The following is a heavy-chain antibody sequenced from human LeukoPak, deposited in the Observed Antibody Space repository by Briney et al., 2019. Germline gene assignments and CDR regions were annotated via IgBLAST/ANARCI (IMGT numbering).Heavy chain of an antibody. Sequence: GASVKVSCKASGYTFTSYYMHWVRQAPGQGLEWMGWINTNTGNPTYAQGFTGRFVFSLDTSVSTAYLQINSLKAEDTAVYYCAEQTIFGVVTIPLGAFDIWGQGTMVTVSS. D-gene: IGHD3-3*01. J-gene: IGHJ3*02. CDR1: GYTFTSYY. CDR3: AEQTIFGVVTIPLGAFDI. V-gene: IGHV7-4-1*02. CDR2: INTNTGNP.